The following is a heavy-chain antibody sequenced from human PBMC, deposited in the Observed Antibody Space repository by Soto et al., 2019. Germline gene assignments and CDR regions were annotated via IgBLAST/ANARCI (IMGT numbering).Heavy chain of an antibody. J-gene: IGHJ6*02. V-gene: IGHV6-1*01. CDR1: GASVSSNSAA. CDR2: TYYRSKWYN. D-gene: IGHD2-2*01. CDR3: ARVRIPAAPEYYYYGMDV. Sequence: SQTLSLTCAISGASVSSNSAAWNWIRQSPSRGLEWLGRTYYRSKWYNDYAVSVKSRITINPDTSKNQFSLQLNSVTPEDTAVYYCARVRIPAAPEYYYYGMDVWGQGTTVTVSS.